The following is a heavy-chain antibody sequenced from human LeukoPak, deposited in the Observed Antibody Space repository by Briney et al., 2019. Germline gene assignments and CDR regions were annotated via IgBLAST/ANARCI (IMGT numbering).Heavy chain of an antibody. J-gene: IGHJ4*02. CDR2: ISSSGSTI. CDR1: GFTFSDYY. Sequence: PGGSLRLSCAASGFTFSDYYMSWIRQAPGKGLERVSYISSSGSTIYYADSVKGRFTISRDNAKNSLYLQMNSLRAEDTAVYYCATSLEWLLPFDYWGQGTLVTVSS. D-gene: IGHD3-3*01. V-gene: IGHV3-11*04. CDR3: ATSLEWLLPFDY.